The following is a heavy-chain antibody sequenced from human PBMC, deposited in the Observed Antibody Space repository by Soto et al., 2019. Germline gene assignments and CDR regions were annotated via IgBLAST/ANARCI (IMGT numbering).Heavy chain of an antibody. J-gene: IGHJ4*02. CDR3: ARSFTKSRRAGVAFDY. V-gene: IGHV1-69*01. CDR1: GGTISSVG. CDR2: IVPIDGST. Sequence: QVQLVQSGAEVKKPGSSVKVSCTTSGGTISSVGMNWVRQAPGQGLEWMGGIVPIDGSTKYAEKFQGRVTITADASTSTVYMDLSSLRSEVTAVYYCARSFTKSRRAGVAFDYWGQGTLLTVSP. D-gene: IGHD3-3*01.